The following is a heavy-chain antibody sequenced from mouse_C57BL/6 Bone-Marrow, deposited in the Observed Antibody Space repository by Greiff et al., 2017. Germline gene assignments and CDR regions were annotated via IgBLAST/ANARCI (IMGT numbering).Heavy chain of an antibody. CDR3: ARSGPLGRSFDY. CDR1: GYTFTSYW. CDR2: IYPTSGRT. J-gene: IGHJ2*01. D-gene: IGHD4-1*01. V-gene: IGHV1-55*01. Sequence: QVQLQQPGAELVKPGASVKMSCKASGYTFTSYWITWVQQRPGQGLEWIGDIYPTSGRTNYNEKFKSTAILTVDTSSNTAYMQLSSLTSEDSAVFYCARSGPLGRSFDYWGQGTTLTVSS.